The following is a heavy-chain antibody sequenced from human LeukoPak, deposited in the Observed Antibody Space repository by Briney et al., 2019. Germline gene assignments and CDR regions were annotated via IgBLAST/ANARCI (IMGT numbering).Heavy chain of an antibody. Sequence: GRSLRLSCAASGFTFSSYGMHWVRQAPGKGLEWVAVISYDGSNKYYADSVKGRFTISRDNSKNTLYLQMNSLRAEDTAVYYCVRGRVEDGCTFGGYFDYWGQGTLVTVSS. CDR2: ISYDGSNK. D-gene: IGHD5-24*01. CDR1: GFTFSSYG. J-gene: IGHJ4*02. CDR3: VRGRVEDGCTFGGYFDY. V-gene: IGHV3-30*03.